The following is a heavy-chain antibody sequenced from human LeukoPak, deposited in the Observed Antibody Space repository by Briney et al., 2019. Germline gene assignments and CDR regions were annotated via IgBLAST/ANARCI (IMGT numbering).Heavy chain of an antibody. V-gene: IGHV3-21*01. CDR1: GFTFSSYS. CDR3: ARDPSAYCGGDCYSLGAV. CDR2: ISSSSSYI. D-gene: IGHD2-21*02. J-gene: IGHJ6*02. Sequence: SGGSLRLSCAASGFTFSSYSMNWVRQAPGKGLEWVSSISSSSSYIYYADSVKGRFTISRDNAKNSLYLQMNSLRAEDTAVYYCARDPSAYCGGDCYSLGAVWGQGTTVTVSS.